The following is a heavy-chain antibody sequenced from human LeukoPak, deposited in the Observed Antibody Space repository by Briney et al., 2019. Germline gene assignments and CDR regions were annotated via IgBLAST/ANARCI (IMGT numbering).Heavy chain of an antibody. J-gene: IGHJ4*02. Sequence: SQTLSLTCAISGDSVSSNSGSWNWLRQSPSRGLEWLGRTYYRSKWYNDYAVSVKSRITINPDTSKNQFSLQLNSVTPEDTAVYYCAREGDAYDSSGNFDYWGQGTLVTVSS. V-gene: IGHV6-1*01. CDR1: GDSVSSNSGS. D-gene: IGHD3-22*01. CDR2: TYYRSKWYN. CDR3: AREGDAYDSSGNFDY.